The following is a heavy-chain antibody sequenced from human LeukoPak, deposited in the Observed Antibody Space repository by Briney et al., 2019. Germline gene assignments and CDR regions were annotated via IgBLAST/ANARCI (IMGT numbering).Heavy chain of an antibody. Sequence: GESLKISCKGSGYNFTIYWIGWVRQMPGKGLEWMGIIYPGDSDTRYSPSFQGQVTISADKSISTAYLQWSSLKASDTAMYYCARQNYDFWSGYYDFDYWGQGTLVTVSS. D-gene: IGHD3-3*01. V-gene: IGHV5-51*01. CDR1: GYNFTIYW. J-gene: IGHJ4*02. CDR3: ARQNYDFWSGYYDFDY. CDR2: IYPGDSDT.